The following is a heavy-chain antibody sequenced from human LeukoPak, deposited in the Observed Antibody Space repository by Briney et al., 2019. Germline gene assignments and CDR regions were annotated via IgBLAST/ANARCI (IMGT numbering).Heavy chain of an antibody. D-gene: IGHD6-25*01. J-gene: IGHJ4*02. Sequence: ASVKVSCKASGYTFITYYIHWVRQAPGQGLEWMGLISPSGGRTNYEQKFQGRVTVTRDMSTSTVYMELSSLRSEDPAVYYCATASAHSGNDYWGQGTLVTVSS. CDR3: ATASAHSGNDY. CDR2: ISPSGGRT. CDR1: GYTFITYY. V-gene: IGHV1-46*01.